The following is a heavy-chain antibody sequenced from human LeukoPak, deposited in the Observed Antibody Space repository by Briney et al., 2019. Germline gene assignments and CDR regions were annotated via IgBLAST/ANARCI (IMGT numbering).Heavy chain of an antibody. D-gene: IGHD3-3*01. V-gene: IGHV3-23*01. CDR1: GFTFSSYA. CDR3: ANPSYDFWSGYPSDLDY. J-gene: IGHJ4*02. CDR2: ISGSGGST. Sequence: PGGSLRLSCAASGFTFSSYAMSWVRQAPGKGLEWVSAISGSGGSTYYADSVKGRFTISRDNSKNTLYLRMNSLRAEDTAVYYSANPSYDFWSGYPSDLDYWGQGTLVTVSS.